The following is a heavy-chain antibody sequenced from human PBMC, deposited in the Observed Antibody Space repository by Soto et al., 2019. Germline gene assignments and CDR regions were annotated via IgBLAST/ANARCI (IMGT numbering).Heavy chain of an antibody. CDR1: GFPFSAYG. CDR3: ARDRQDTALQY. V-gene: IGHV3-30*03. Sequence: QVLLVESGGGVVQPGRSLRVSCAASGFPFSAYGMHWVRQAPGKGLEWVAVISTDGSQKYFADSVKGRFTISRDNSKNTLYLQMSSLRAEDTAVYYCARDRQDTALQYWGQGTLVTVS. J-gene: IGHJ4*02. CDR2: ISTDGSQK. D-gene: IGHD5-18*01.